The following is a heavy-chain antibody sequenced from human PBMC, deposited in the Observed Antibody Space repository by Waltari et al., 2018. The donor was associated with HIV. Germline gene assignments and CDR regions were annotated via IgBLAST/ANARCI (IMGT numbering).Heavy chain of an antibody. D-gene: IGHD5-12*01. V-gene: IGHV3-21*01. CDR2: ISSGSVYI. CDR3: ARDEAEMATLTAFDI. CDR1: RFTFSSYS. J-gene: IGHJ3*02. Sequence: EVQLVESGGGLVKPGGSLRLSCAASRFTFSSYSMNWVSQAPGKGLEWVSSISSGSVYIYYADSVKGRFTISRDNAKNSLYLQMNRLRAEDTAVYYCARDEAEMATLTAFDIWGQGTMVTVSS.